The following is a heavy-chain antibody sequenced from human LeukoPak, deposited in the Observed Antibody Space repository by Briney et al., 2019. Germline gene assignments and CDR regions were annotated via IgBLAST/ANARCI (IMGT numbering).Heavy chain of an antibody. CDR2: ISSSGSSS. Sequence: GGSLRLSCAASGFTFTSYAVTWVRQAPGKGLEWVSTISSSGSSSYYADSVKGRFTISRDNSENTLYLQMNSLRAEDTAVYYCAKAREIMIFGVVIPAGYWGQGTLVTVSS. CDR3: AKAREIMIFGVVIPAGY. CDR1: GFTFTSYA. J-gene: IGHJ4*02. D-gene: IGHD3-3*01. V-gene: IGHV3-23*01.